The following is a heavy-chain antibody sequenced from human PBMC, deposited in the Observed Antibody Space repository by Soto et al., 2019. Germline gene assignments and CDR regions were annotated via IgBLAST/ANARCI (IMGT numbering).Heavy chain of an antibody. V-gene: IGHV4-61*01. J-gene: IGHJ4*02. D-gene: IGHD2-21*02. CDR3: ARAPYWRGGDLYLDI. CDR1: GGSVSSGSYF. Sequence: PSETLSLTCTVSGGSVSSGSYFWSWIRQPPGKRLEWIGYIYYSGSTTYNPSLKSRVTISVDTSKNQFSLKLSSVTTADTAVYYCARAPYWRGGDLYLDIWGQGTLDPVSA. CDR2: IYYSGST.